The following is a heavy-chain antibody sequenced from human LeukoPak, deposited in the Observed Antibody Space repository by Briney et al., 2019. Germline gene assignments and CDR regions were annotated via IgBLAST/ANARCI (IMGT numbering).Heavy chain of an antibody. J-gene: IGHJ4*02. CDR3: AKDSAPEYYYDSSGYLDY. CDR1: GFTFSSYA. V-gene: IGHV3-23*01. D-gene: IGHD3-22*01. Sequence: GGSLRLSCAASGFTFSSYAMSWVRQAPGKGLEWVSAISGSGGSTYYADSVKGRFTISRDNSKNTLYLQMNSLRAEDTAVYYCAKDSAPEYYYDSSGYLDYWGQGTLVTVSS. CDR2: ISGSGGST.